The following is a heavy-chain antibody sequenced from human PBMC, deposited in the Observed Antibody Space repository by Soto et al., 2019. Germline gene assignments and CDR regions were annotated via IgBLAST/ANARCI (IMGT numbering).Heavy chain of an antibody. CDR2: ISYVGSNK. Sequence: QVQLVESGGGVVQPGRSLRLSCAASGFTFSSYAMHWVRQAPGKGLEWVAGISYVGSNKYYADSVKGRFTISRDNSNNTLYLQMNSLRAEDTAVYYCARSPQPYRSSSGACRVWGQGTTVTVSS. V-gene: IGHV3-30-3*01. CDR1: GFTFSSYA. D-gene: IGHD6-6*01. CDR3: ARSPQPYRSSSGACRV. J-gene: IGHJ6*02.